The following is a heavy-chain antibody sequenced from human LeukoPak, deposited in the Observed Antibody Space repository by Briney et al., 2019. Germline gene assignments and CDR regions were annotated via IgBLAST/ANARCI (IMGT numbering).Heavy chain of an antibody. V-gene: IGHV4-34*01. Sequence: SEALSLTCADYGGSFSGYYWSWIRQPPGKGLEWIGEINHSGSTNYNPSLKSRVTISVDTSKNQFSLKLSSVTAADTAVYYCAGVVAAAGRGYNWFDPWGQGTLVTVSS. J-gene: IGHJ5*02. CDR2: INHSGST. D-gene: IGHD6-13*01. CDR1: GGSFSGYY. CDR3: AGVVAAAGRGYNWFDP.